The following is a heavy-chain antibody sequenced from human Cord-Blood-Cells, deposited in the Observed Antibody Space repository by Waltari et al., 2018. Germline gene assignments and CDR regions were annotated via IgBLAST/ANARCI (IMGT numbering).Heavy chain of an antibody. Sequence: QVQLVQSGAEVKKPGASVRVSCKASGYTFTGYYMHWVRQAPGQGLEWMGRINPNSGGTNYAQKFQGRVTMTRDTSISTAYMELSRLRSDDTAVYYCAREYSGYANWYFDLWGRGTLVTVSS. J-gene: IGHJ2*01. D-gene: IGHD5-12*01. CDR3: AREYSGYANWYFDL. CDR1: GYTFTGYY. CDR2: INPNSGGT. V-gene: IGHV1-2*06.